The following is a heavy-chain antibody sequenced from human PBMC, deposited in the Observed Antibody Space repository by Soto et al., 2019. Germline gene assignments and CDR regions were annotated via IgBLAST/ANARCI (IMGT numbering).Heavy chain of an antibody. J-gene: IGHJ3*02. CDR1: GFTFTSSA. D-gene: IGHD3-10*01. Sequence: KVSCKASGFTFTSSAVQWVRQARGQRLEWIGWIVVGSGNTNYAQKFQERVTITRDMSTSTAYMELSSLRSEDTAVYYCAAVNAFLWRGELDNDALDIWGQGTMVTVSS. CDR2: IVVGSGNT. V-gene: IGHV1-58*01. CDR3: AAVNAFLWRGELDNDALDI.